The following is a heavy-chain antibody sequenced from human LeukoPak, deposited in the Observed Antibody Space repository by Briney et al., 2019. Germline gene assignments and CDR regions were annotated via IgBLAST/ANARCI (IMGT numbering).Heavy chain of an antibody. D-gene: IGHD2-21*02. CDR2: ISYSGST. Sequence: PSETLSLTCTVSGGSISSGGYYYSWVRQHPGKGLEWIGYISYSGSTSYNPSLKRRVTISIDTSKNQYSLRPSSVTAADTAVYYCARERACSFVYWGQGTLVTVSS. J-gene: IGHJ4*02. CDR1: GGSISSGGYY. V-gene: IGHV4-31*03. CDR3: ARERACSFVY.